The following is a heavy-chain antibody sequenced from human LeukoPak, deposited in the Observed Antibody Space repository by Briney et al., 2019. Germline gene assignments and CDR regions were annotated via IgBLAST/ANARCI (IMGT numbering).Heavy chain of an antibody. V-gene: IGHV3-11*01. CDR3: ARDRALRWYPPAAFDI. CDR1: GLTFSNAW. CDR2: ISSSGSTI. J-gene: IGHJ3*02. D-gene: IGHD4-23*01. Sequence: PGGSLRLSCVASGLTFSNAWLSWVRQAPGEGLEWVSYISSSGSTIYYADSVKGRFTISRDNAKNSLYLQMNSLRAEDTAVYYCARDRALRWYPPAAFDIWGQGTMVTVSS.